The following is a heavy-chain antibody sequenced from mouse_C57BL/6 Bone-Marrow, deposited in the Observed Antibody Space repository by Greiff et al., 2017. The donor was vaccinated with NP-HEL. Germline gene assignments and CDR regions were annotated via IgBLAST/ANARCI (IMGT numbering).Heavy chain of an antibody. CDR1: GFSFNTYA. CDR3: VRHVGNSFDY. D-gene: IGHD2-1*01. J-gene: IGHJ2*01. Sequence: EVHLVESGGGLVQPKGSLKLSCAASGFSFNTYAMNWVRQAPGKGLEWVARIRSKSNNYATYYDDSVKDRFTISRDDSESMLYLQMNNVKTEDTAMYYCVRHVGNSFDYWGQGTTLTVSS. V-gene: IGHV10-1*01. CDR2: IRSKSNNYAT.